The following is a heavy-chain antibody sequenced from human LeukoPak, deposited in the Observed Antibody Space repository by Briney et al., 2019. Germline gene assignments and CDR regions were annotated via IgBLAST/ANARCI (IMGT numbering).Heavy chain of an antibody. J-gene: IGHJ4*02. CDR2: ISSDGRTK. V-gene: IGHV3-48*03. CDR1: GLSVSNDE. CDR3: ARRFRN. Sequence: PGGSLRLSCVGSGLSVSNDEPNWVRQAPGKGLDRVSHISSDGRTKAYADSVKGRFTISRDNAKNSLYLQMNSLRVEDTAVYYCARRFRNWGQGTLVTVSS.